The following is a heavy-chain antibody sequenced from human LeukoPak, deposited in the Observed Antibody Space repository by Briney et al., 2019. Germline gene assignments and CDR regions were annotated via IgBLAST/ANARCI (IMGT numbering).Heavy chain of an antibody. D-gene: IGHD6-19*01. CDR3: AKPLGSVAGTTGGFQH. CDR1: GFTFSSYA. CDR2: ISYDGSNK. J-gene: IGHJ1*01. Sequence: GGSLRLSCAASGFTFSSYAMHWVRQAPGKGLEWVAVISYDGSNKYYADSVKGRFTISRDNSKNTLYLQMNSLRAEDTAVYYCAKPLGSVAGTTGGFQHWGQGTLVTVSS. V-gene: IGHV3-30-3*02.